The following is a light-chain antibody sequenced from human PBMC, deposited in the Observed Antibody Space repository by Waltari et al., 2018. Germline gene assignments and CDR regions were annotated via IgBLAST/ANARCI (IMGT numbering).Light chain of an antibody. V-gene: IGKV3-20*01. Sequence: EIVLTQSPGTLSLSPGERATLSCRASPTIAGTYLAWYQQKPGQAPRLLIYGASRRATGIPDRFSGSGSGTDFTLTISRLEPEDFAVYYCQQYGTSPGWTFGQGTKVEIK. CDR2: GAS. J-gene: IGKJ1*01. CDR1: PTIAGTY. CDR3: QQYGTSPGWT.